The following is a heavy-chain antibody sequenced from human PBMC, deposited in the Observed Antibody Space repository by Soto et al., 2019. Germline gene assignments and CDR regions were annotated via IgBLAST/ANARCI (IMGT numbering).Heavy chain of an antibody. V-gene: IGHV3-48*03. CDR3: ARHQSSGLLFDY. D-gene: IGHD3-22*01. J-gene: IGHJ4*02. CDR2: ISSSGSTI. Sequence: PGGSLRLSCAASGFTFSSYEMNWVRQAPGKGLEWVSYISSSGSTIYYADSVKGRFTISRDNAKNSLYLQMNSLRAEDTAVYYCARHQSSGLLFDYWGQVTLVTVSS. CDR1: GFTFSSYE.